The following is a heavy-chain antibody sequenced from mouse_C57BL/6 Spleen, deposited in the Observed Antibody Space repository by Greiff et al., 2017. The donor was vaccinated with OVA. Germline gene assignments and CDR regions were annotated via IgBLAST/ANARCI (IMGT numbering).Heavy chain of an antibody. J-gene: IGHJ3*01. CDR3: AELGPFAY. V-gene: IGHV1-82*01. Sequence: VQLQQSGPELVKPGASVKISCKASGYAFSSSWMNWVKQRPGKGLEWIGRIYPGDGDTNYNGKFKGKATLTADKSSSTAYMQLSSLTSEDSAVYVCAELGPFAYWGQGTLVTVSA. CDR1: GYAFSSSW. D-gene: IGHD4-1*01. CDR2: IYPGDGDT.